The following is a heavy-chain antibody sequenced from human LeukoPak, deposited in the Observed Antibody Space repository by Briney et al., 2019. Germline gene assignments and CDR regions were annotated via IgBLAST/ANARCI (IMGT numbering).Heavy chain of an antibody. CDR1: APSISIYY. D-gene: IGHD3-22*01. Sequence: PAESLSLTCTVSAPSISIYYRSWVRQPPGKGLEWLGYIYYRGRTNYHPSVKSGVTISVDTSKTQFSLKLRAVTAEATAVYYCARHVARVYDSSGDYADYWGQGTLVTVSS. CDR2: IYYRGRT. V-gene: IGHV4-59*08. CDR3: ARHVARVYDSSGDYADY. J-gene: IGHJ4*02.